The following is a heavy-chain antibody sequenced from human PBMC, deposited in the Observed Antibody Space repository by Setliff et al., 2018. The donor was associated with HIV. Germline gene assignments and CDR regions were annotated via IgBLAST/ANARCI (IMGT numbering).Heavy chain of an antibody. CDR3: ARRIQLRDSSGRSCWTFDI. J-gene: IGHJ3*02. D-gene: IGHD2-15*01. CDR1: GASINSGSHN. Sequence: SETLSLTCTVSGASINSGSHNWGWIRQPPGKGLEWIATLHYTGTTYYNPSLKSRVTISTETSKNQFSLKPSSVTAADTAVYYCARRIQLRDSSGRSCWTFDIWGQGTRGTVS. CDR2: LHYTGTT. V-gene: IGHV4-39*01.